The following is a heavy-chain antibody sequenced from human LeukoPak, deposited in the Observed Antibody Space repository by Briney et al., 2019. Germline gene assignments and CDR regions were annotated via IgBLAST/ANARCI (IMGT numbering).Heavy chain of an antibody. Sequence: PGGSLRLSCTASGFTFSGSAMHWVRQASGKGLEWVGRIRSKANSYATAYAASVKGRFIISRDDSKNRAYLQMNSLKTEDTAVYYCTRHLGTTPNYWGQGTLVTVSS. D-gene: IGHD1-1*01. CDR1: GFTFSGSA. CDR2: IRSKANSYAT. CDR3: TRHLGTTPNY. V-gene: IGHV3-73*01. J-gene: IGHJ4*02.